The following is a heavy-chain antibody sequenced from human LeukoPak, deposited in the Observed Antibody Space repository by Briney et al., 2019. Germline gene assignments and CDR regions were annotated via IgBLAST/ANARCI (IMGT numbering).Heavy chain of an antibody. Sequence: GGSLRLFCAASGFTFSSYWMSWVRQAPGKGLEWVANIKQDGSEKYYVDSVKGRFTISRDNAKNSLYLQMNSLRAEDTAVYYCARDGGDYDFWSGQGWFDPWGQGTLVTVSS. J-gene: IGHJ5*02. CDR1: GFTFSSYW. CDR3: ARDGGDYDFWSGQGWFDP. V-gene: IGHV3-7*01. CDR2: IKQDGSEK. D-gene: IGHD3-3*01.